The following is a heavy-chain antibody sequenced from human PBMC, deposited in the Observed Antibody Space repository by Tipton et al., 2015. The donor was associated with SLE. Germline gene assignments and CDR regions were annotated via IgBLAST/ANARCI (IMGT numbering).Heavy chain of an antibody. V-gene: IGHV4-59*12. J-gene: IGHJ4*02. CDR1: GGSISSYY. D-gene: IGHD6-13*01. CDR3: ARKFSSWSFWDY. Sequence: GLVKPSETLSLTCTVSGGSISSYYWSWIRQPPGKGLEWIGYIYYSGSTNYNPSLKSRVTISVDTSKNQYSLKLNSVTAADTAVFYCARKFSSWSFWDYWGQGTLVTVSS. CDR2: IYYSGST.